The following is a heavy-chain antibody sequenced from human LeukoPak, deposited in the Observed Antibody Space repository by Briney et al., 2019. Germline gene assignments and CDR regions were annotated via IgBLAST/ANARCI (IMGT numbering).Heavy chain of an antibody. CDR2: INSDGSST. J-gene: IGHJ6*02. D-gene: IGHD2-8*02. CDR3: ARGDLVGLVYYYYYGMDA. V-gene: IGHV3-74*01. Sequence: GGSLRLSCAASGFTFSSYWMHWVRQAPGKGLVWVSRINSDGSSTSYADSVKGRFTISRDNAKNTLYLQMNSLRAEDTAVYYCARGDLVGLVYYYYYGMDAWGQGTTVTVSS. CDR1: GFTFSSYW.